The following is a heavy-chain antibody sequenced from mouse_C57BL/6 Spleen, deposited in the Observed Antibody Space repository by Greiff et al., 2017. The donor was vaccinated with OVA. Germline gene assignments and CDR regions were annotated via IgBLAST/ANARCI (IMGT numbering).Heavy chain of an antibody. CDR1: GYTFTSYW. J-gene: IGHJ2*01. D-gene: IGHD2-4*01. CDR2: IDPSDSET. V-gene: IGHV1-52*01. CDR3: AREENDYGRGDFDD. Sequence: QVQLQQPGAELVRPGSSVKLSCKASGYTFTSYWMHWVKQRPIQGLEWIGNIDPSDSETHYNQKFKDKATLTVDKSSSTAYMQLSSLTSEDSAVYYCAREENDYGRGDFDDWGQGTTLTVSS.